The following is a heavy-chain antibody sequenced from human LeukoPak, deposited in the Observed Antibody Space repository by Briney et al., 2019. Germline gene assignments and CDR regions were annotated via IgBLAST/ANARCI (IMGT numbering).Heavy chain of an antibody. V-gene: IGHV4-34*01. CDR1: GGSFSGYY. Sequence: SETLSLTCAVYGGSFSGYYWSWIRQPPGKGLEWIGEINHSGSTDYNPSLKSRVTISLDTSKNQFSLKLTSVTAADTAVYYCARGSIQLPYYYYVDVWGKGTTVTVSS. J-gene: IGHJ6*03. CDR3: ARGSIQLPYYYYVDV. CDR2: INHSGST. D-gene: IGHD5-18*01.